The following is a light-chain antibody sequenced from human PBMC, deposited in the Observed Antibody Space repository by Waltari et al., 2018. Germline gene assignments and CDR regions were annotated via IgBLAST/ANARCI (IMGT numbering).Light chain of an antibody. J-gene: IGLJ2*01. CDR1: SSDVGGYNY. V-gene: IGLV2-8*01. Sequence: QSALTQPPSASGSPGQSVTISCTGTSSDVGGYNYVSWYQQHPGKAPKLMIYEVSKRPSGVPERFSGYKSGNTASLTVSGLQAEDEADYYCSSYAGSNNVVFGGGTKLTVL. CDR3: SSYAGSNNVV. CDR2: EVS.